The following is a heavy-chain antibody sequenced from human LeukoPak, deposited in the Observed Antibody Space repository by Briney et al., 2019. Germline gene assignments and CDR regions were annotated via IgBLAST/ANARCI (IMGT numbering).Heavy chain of an antibody. J-gene: IGHJ2*01. V-gene: IGHV3-23*01. CDR1: GFTFSSYA. Sequence: PGGSLSLSCAASGFTFSSYAMSWVRQAPGKGLEWVSAISGSGGSTYYADSVKGRFTISRDNSKNTLYLQMNSLRAEDTAVYYCARESTVEQQLVHKNWYFDLWGRGTLVTVSS. CDR3: ARESTVEQQLVHKNWYFDL. CDR2: ISGSGGST. D-gene: IGHD6-13*01.